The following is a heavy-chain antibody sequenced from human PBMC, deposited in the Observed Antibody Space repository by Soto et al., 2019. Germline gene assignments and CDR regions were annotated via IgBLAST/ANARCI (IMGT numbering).Heavy chain of an antibody. CDR2: IYPGDSDT. J-gene: IGHJ3*02. Sequence: PGESLQISCKGSGYSFTSYWIGWVRQMPGKGLEWMGIIYPGDSDTRYSPSFQGQVTISADKSISTAYLQWSSLKASDTAMYYCARRDDSSGSHDAFDIWGQGTMVTVSS. D-gene: IGHD3-22*01. CDR3: ARRDDSSGSHDAFDI. CDR1: GYSFTSYW. V-gene: IGHV5-51*01.